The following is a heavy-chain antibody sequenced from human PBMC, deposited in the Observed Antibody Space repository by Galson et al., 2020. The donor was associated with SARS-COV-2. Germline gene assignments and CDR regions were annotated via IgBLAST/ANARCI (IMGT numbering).Heavy chain of an antibody. D-gene: IGHD3-10*01. CDR3: VRDDADILPGYYASGWFDP. Sequence: GESLKISCEASGFNFFQYTMSWVRRAPGKGLEWVSGINYNSGTTGYADSVRGRFTISRDNGNNMLYLQLDSLRAEDTAFYYCVRDDADILPGYYASGWFDPWGQGTLVTVSS. J-gene: IGHJ5*02. V-gene: IGHV3-20*04. CDR2: INYNSGTT. CDR1: GFNFFQYT.